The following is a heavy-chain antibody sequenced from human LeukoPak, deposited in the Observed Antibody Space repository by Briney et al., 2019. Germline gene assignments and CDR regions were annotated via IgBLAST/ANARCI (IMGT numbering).Heavy chain of an antibody. CDR1: GGSISSGSYY. V-gene: IGHV4-61*02. Sequence: PSETLSLTCTVSGGSISSGSYYWSWIRQPAGKGLEWIGRIYTSESTNYNPSLKSRVTISVDTSKNQFSLKLSSVTAADTAVYYCARVSVRGVIIDYWGQGTLVTVSS. CDR2: IYTSEST. D-gene: IGHD3-10*01. J-gene: IGHJ4*02. CDR3: ARVSVRGVIIDY.